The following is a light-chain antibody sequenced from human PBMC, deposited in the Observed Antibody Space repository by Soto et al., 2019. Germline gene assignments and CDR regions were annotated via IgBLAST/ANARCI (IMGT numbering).Light chain of an antibody. Sequence: DIHLTQSPSSLSASVGDRVTVTCRASQDIDNNINWCQKKSGKAPKLLLYATSSRQSGVPSRFSGSGSGTDFTLDIRSLQPEDSAAYYCQESFSSAYTFGQGTKVEI. V-gene: IGKV1-39*01. CDR2: ATS. CDR3: QESFSSAYT. J-gene: IGKJ2*01. CDR1: QDIDNN.